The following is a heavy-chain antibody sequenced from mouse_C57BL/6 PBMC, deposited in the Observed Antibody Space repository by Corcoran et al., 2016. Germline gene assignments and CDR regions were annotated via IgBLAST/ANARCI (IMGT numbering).Heavy chain of an antibody. V-gene: IGHV8-8*01. CDR1: GFSLSTFGMG. CDR3: ARITTVVDYWYCDV. J-gene: IGHJ1*03. Sequence: QVTLKESGPGILQPSQTLSLTCSFSGFSLSTFGMGVGWIRQPTGKGLEWLAHIWWDDDKYYNPALKSRLTISKATSKNQVFLNIANVDTAVTSKYYCARITTVVDYWYCDVWGTGTTVTVSS. CDR2: IWWDDDK. D-gene: IGHD1-1*01.